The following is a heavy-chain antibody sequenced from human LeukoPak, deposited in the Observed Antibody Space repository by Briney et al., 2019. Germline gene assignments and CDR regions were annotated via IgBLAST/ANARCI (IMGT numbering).Heavy chain of an antibody. V-gene: IGHV3-64*01. CDR3: ASPGAYY. J-gene: IGHJ4*02. CDR2: ISSNGGST. Sequence: GGSLRLSCAASGFTFSSYAMHWVRQPPGKGLEYVSAISSNGGSTYYANSVKGRFTISRDNSKNTLYLQMSSLGPEDMPVYYCASPGAYYWGQGTLVTVSS. CDR1: GFTFSSYA.